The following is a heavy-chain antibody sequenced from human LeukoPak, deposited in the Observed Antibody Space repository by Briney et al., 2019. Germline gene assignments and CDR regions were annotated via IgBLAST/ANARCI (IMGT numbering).Heavy chain of an antibody. Sequence: ASVKVSCKASGYTFTSYGISWVRQAPGQGLEWMGWISAYNGNTNYAQKLQGRVTMTTDTSTSTAYMELRSLRSDDTAVYYCARDLDIVVVPAAILGYRNAFDIWGHGTMVTVSS. D-gene: IGHD2-2*02. CDR3: ARDLDIVVVPAAILGYRNAFDI. CDR1: GYTFTSYG. J-gene: IGHJ3*02. CDR2: ISAYNGNT. V-gene: IGHV1-18*01.